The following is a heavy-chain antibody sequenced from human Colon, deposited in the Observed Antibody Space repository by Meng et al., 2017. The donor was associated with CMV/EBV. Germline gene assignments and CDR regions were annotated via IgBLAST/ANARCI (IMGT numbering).Heavy chain of an antibody. CDR2: ISSDGRNK. D-gene: IGHD4-17*01. CDR3: ATDPSTVTTNY. Sequence: GESLKISCEASGFTFSNFAMSWVRQAPGKGLEYVSAISSDGRNKYYADSLKGRFTISRDNSKNTLYLEMGSLRPEDMAVYYCATDPSTVTTNYWGQGTLVTVSS. CDR1: GFTFSNFA. J-gene: IGHJ4*02. V-gene: IGHV3-64*02.